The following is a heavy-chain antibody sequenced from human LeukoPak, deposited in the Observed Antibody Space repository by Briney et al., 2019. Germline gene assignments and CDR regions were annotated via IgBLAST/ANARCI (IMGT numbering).Heavy chain of an antibody. Sequence: GGSLSLSCVSSGFTFSDYWMTWVRPAPGKRLEWVANIMQDGGEMYYVDAVKGRFTISSNNAKSSLYLQMNNLSAEDTGVYYFARGSTFTSAWGQGTLVTVSS. V-gene: IGHV3-7*05. J-gene: IGHJ5*02. CDR3: ARGSTFTSA. CDR1: GFTFSDYW. CDR2: IMQDGGEM. D-gene: IGHD2/OR15-2a*01.